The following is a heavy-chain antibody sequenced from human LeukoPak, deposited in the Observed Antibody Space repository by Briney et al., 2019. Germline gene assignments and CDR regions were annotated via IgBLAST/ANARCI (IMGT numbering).Heavy chain of an antibody. V-gene: IGHV5-51*01. CDR1: GYSFTSYW. CDR2: IYPGDSDT. D-gene: IGHD3-3*01. CDR3: ARSANYDFWSGYYTTRRWFDP. Sequence: GESLKISCKGSGYSFTSYWIGWVRQMPGKGLEWMGIIYPGDSDTRYSPSFQSQVTISADKSISTAYLQWSSLKASDTAMYYCARSANYDFWSGYYTTRRWFDPWGQGTLVTVSS. J-gene: IGHJ5*02.